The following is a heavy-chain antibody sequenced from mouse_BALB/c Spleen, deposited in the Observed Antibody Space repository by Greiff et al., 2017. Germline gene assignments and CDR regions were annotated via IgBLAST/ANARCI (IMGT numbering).Heavy chain of an antibody. CDR3: ARELDAMDD. J-gene: IGHJ4*01. Sequence: EVQLVESGPGLVKPSQSLSITCSVTGYSITSGYYWNWIRQFPGNKLEWMGYISYDGSNNYNPSLKNRITITRDTSKNQFFLKLNSVTTEDTATYYCARELDAMDDWGQGTSVTVSS. V-gene: IGHV3-6*02. D-gene: IGHD3-3*01. CDR2: ISYDGSN. CDR1: GYSITSGYY.